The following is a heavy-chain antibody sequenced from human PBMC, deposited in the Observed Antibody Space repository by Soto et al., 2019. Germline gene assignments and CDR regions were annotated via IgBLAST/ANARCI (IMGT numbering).Heavy chain of an antibody. J-gene: IGHJ5*02. CDR3: ARGLKQWLVLIWFDP. CDR2: INHSGST. D-gene: IGHD6-19*01. V-gene: IGHV4-34*01. CDR1: GGSFSGYY. Sequence: SETLSLTCAVYGGSFSGYYWSWIRQPPGKGLEWIGEINHSGSTNYNPSLKSRVTISVDTSKNQFSLKLSSVTAADTAVYYCARGLKQWLVLIWFDPWGQGTLVTVPQ.